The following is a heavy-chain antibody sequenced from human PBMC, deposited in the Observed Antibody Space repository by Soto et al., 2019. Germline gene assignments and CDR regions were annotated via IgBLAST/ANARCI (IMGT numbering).Heavy chain of an antibody. CDR2: ISAYNGNT. CDR1: GYTFTSYG. CDR3: ARDIEADCGGDCYSVAFDI. Sequence: GASVKVSCKASGYTFTSYGISWVRQAPGQGLEWMGWISAYNGNTNYAQKLQGRVTMTTDTSTSTAYMELRSLRSDDTAVYYCARDIEADCGGDCYSVAFDIWGQGTMVPVS. V-gene: IGHV1-18*01. J-gene: IGHJ3*02. D-gene: IGHD2-21*02.